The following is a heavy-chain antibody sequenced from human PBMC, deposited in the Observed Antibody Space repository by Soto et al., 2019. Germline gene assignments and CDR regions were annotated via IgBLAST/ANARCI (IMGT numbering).Heavy chain of an antibody. J-gene: IGHJ5*02. D-gene: IGHD1-1*01. CDR1: GFIFENFV. Sequence: LSLSCAASGFIFENFVMSWVRQAPGKGLEWISSISGSGFKKYYADSVKGRFTISRDNSKSTVYLELNNLSAEDTAVYHCAKNQGVELVPLATVEWFDPWGQGSVVTVSS. CDR2: ISGSGFKK. V-gene: IGHV3-23*01. CDR3: AKNQGVELVPLATVEWFDP.